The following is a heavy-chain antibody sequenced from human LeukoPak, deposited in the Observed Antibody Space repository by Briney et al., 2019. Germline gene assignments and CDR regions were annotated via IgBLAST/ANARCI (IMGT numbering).Heavy chain of an antibody. J-gene: IGHJ6*03. Sequence: ASVKVSCKASGGTFGSYAIIWVRQAPGQGLEWMGGIIPIFGTASYAQKFQGRVTITTDKSTSTAYMELSSLRSEHTAVYSCARANRITGTTHYYYYMDVWGKGPTVTVSS. CDR1: GGTFGSYA. V-gene: IGHV1-69*05. D-gene: IGHD1-7*01. CDR2: IIPIFGTA. CDR3: ARANRITGTTHYYYYMDV.